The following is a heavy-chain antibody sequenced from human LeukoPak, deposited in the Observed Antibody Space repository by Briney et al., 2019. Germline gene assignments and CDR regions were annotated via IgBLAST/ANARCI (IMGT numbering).Heavy chain of an antibody. Sequence: SETLSLTCTVSGGSISSSIYFWGWIRQPPGKGLEWIGSIHYSGSTYHDPSLKSRVAISIDTSKNQFSLKLSSVTAADTAVYYCARQLYASGTYYAPMDVWGKGTTVTISS. V-gene: IGHV4-39*01. J-gene: IGHJ6*03. CDR1: GGSISSSIYF. CDR3: ARQLYASGTYYAPMDV. CDR2: IHYSGST. D-gene: IGHD3-10*01.